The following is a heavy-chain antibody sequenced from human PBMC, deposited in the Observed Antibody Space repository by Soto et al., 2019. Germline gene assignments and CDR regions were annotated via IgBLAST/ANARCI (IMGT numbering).Heavy chain of an antibody. V-gene: IGHV4-31*03. CDR3: ARVVGLHDAFDI. CDR1: GGSISSSSYY. J-gene: IGHJ3*02. Sequence: PSETLSLTCTVSGGSISSSSYYWSWIRQHPGKGLEWIGYIYYSGSTYYNPSLKSRVTISVDTSKNQFSLKLSSVTAADTAVYYCARVVGLHDAFDIWGQGTMVTVSS. D-gene: IGHD2-2*01. CDR2: IYYSGST.